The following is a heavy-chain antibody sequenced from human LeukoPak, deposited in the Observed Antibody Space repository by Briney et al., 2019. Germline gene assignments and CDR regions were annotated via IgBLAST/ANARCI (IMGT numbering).Heavy chain of an antibody. CDR2: IYYSGST. V-gene: IGHV4-31*03. J-gene: IGHJ5*02. Sequence: SQTLSLTCTVSGGSISSGGYCWSWIRQHPGKGLEWIGYIYYSGSTYYNPSLKSRVTISVDTSKNQFSLKLSSVTAADTAVYYCARGGVVIRGDNNWFDPWGQGTLATVSS. CDR1: GGSISSGGYC. CDR3: ARGGVVIRGDNNWFDP. D-gene: IGHD2/OR15-2a*01.